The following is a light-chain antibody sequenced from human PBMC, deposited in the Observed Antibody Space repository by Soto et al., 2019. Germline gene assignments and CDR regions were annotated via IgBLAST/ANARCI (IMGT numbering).Light chain of an antibody. J-gene: IGLJ2*01. V-gene: IGLV2-14*01. CDR1: SSDVGGYNY. CDR3: SSYTSSSTLL. Sequence: QSVLTQPASVSGSPGQPITISCTGTSSDVGGYNYVSWYQQHPGKAPKLMIYEVSNRPSGVSNRFSGSKSGNTASLTISGLQAEDEADYYCSSYTSSSTLLFGGGTKLTVL. CDR2: EVS.